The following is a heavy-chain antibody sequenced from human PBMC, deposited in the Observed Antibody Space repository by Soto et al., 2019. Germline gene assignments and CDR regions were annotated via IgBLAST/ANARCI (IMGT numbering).Heavy chain of an antibody. CDR1: GGTFSSYA. CDR2: IIPIFGTA. J-gene: IGHJ6*02. D-gene: IGHD5-12*01. Sequence: QVQLVQSGAEVKKPGSSVKVSCKASGGTFSSYAISWVRQAPGQGLEWMGGIIPIFGTANYAQKVQGRVTITADESTSTAYKELSNLRSEDTAVYYCASTVGWLRVPHYYYGMDVWGQGTTVTVSS. V-gene: IGHV1-69*12. CDR3: ASTVGWLRVPHYYYGMDV.